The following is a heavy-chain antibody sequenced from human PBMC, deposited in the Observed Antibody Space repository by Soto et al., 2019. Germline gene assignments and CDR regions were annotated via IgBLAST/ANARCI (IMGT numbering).Heavy chain of an antibody. V-gene: IGHV4-34*01. Sequence: SETLSLTCAVYGGSFSGHSWTWIRQSPGKGLEWIGDINHSGRVNYSPSLKSRVTISLDTSKNQFSLTLSAVTAADTAMYYCSTRAYDTNVYYRFVPGGQGTLVTVSS. J-gene: IGHJ4*01. CDR3: STRAYDTNVYYRFVP. CDR2: INHSGRV. D-gene: IGHD3-10*01. CDR1: GGSFSGHS.